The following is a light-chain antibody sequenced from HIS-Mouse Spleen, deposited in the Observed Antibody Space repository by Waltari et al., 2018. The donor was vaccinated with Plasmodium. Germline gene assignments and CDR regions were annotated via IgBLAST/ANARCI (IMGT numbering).Light chain of an antibody. CDR3: SSYTSSSTHVV. CDR2: DVS. Sequence: QSALTQPASVSGSPGQSITISCTGTSSDVGGYNYVSWYQQHPGKAPKLVIYDVSNRHSGGSNRFAGSKSGNTASLTISGLQAEDEADYYCSSYTSSSTHVVVGGGTKLTVL. CDR1: SSDVGGYNY. J-gene: IGLJ2*01. V-gene: IGLV2-14*03.